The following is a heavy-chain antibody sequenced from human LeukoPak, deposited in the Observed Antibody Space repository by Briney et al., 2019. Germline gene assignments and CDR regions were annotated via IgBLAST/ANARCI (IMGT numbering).Heavy chain of an antibody. CDR1: GGSISSYY. J-gene: IGHJ5*02. D-gene: IGHD4-17*01. CDR2: IYYSGST. V-gene: IGHV4-59*08. Sequence: SETLSLTCTVSGGSISSYYWSWIRQPPGKGLEWIGYIYYSGSTNYNPSLKSRVTISVDTSKNQFSLKLSSVTAADTAVYYCARQRDYGDYSYNWFDPWGQGTLVTVSS. CDR3: ARQRDYGDYSYNWFDP.